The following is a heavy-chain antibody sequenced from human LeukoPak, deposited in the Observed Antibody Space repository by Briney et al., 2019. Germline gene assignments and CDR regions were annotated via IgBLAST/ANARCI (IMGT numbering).Heavy chain of an antibody. CDR3: ARDHSSSCQLFDY. CDR1: GYTFTSYY. D-gene: IGHD6-13*01. CDR2: INPSGGST. J-gene: IGHJ4*02. Sequence: GASVKVSCKASGYTFTSYYMHWVRQAPGQGLEWMGIINPSGGSTSYAQTLQGRVTMTTDTSTSTAYMELRSLRSDDTAVYYCARDHSSSCQLFDYWGQGTLVTVSS. V-gene: IGHV1-46*01.